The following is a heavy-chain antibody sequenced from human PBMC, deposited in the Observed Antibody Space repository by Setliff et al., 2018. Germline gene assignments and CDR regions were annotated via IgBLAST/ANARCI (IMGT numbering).Heavy chain of an antibody. J-gene: IGHJ4*01. CDR1: GFTFSNYA. Sequence: PGGSLRLSCAASGFTFSNYAMSWVRQAPGEGLEWVSAITDSGSDTYHADSVKGRFTISRDDSKNTLYMQMNSLRPEDSAVYYCAKGSSSSRPYYFDYWGHGTLVTVSS. CDR3: AKGSSSSRPYYFDY. CDR2: ITDSGSDT. D-gene: IGHD6-6*01. V-gene: IGHV3-23*01.